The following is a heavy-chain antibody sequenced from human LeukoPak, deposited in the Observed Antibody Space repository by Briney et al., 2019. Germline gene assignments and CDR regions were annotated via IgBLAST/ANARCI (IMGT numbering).Heavy chain of an antibody. V-gene: IGHV3-23*01. D-gene: IGHD6-19*01. Sequence: GGSLRLSRAASGFTFSSYVMYWVRQAPGKGLEWVSGIFGSGGSTHYAGSVKGRFTISRDNSKNTVYLQMNSLRAEDTAVYYWAKTTTGYSSGRFPGWPVDYWGQGTLVTVSS. J-gene: IGHJ4*02. CDR3: AKTTTGYSSGRFPGWPVDY. CDR1: GFTFSSYV. CDR2: IFGSGGST.